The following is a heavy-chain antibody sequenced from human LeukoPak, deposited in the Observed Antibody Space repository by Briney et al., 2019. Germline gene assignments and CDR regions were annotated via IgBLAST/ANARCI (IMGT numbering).Heavy chain of an antibody. J-gene: IGHJ4*02. D-gene: IGHD3-22*01. Sequence: PSETLSLTCTVSGGSISIYYWSWIRQPAGKGLEWIGRIYTSGSTNYNPSLKSRVTMSVDTSKNQFSLKLSSVTAADTAVYYCARQVRDSSPGLYFDYWGQGTLVTVSS. CDR2: IYTSGST. CDR1: GGSISIYY. V-gene: IGHV4-4*07. CDR3: ARQVRDSSPGLYFDY.